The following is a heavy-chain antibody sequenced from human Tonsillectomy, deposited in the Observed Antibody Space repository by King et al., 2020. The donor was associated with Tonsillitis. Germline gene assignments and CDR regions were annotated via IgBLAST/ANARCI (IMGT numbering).Heavy chain of an antibody. CDR2: SSSGSSYT. D-gene: IGHD5-18*01. J-gene: IGHJ4*02. CDR3: ARDRRGYSYGYVPDY. CDR1: GFNFTTYS. V-gene: IGHV3-21*01. Sequence: VQLVESGGGLVKPGGSLRLSCAASGFNFTTYSMNWVRQAPGKGLEWVSSSSSGSSYTYYADSVKGRFTISRDNAKNSLYLQMNSLRAEDTAVYYCARDRRGYSYGYVPDYWGQGTLVTVSS.